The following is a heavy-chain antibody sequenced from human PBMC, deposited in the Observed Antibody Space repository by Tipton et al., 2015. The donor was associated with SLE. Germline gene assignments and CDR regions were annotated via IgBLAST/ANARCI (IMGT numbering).Heavy chain of an antibody. Sequence: TLSLTCTASGGSISSHYWSWIRQPPGKGLEWIGYIYYSGSTNYNPSLKSRVTISVDTSKNQFSLKLSSVTAADTAVYYCARVYYSSSWYWFDPWGQGTLVTVSS. CDR2: IYYSGST. J-gene: IGHJ5*02. CDR3: ARVYYSSSWYWFDP. V-gene: IGHV4-59*11. CDR1: GGSISSHY. D-gene: IGHD6-13*01.